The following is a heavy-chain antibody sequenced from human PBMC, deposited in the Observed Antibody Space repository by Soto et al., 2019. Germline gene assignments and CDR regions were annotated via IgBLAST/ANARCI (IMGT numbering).Heavy chain of an antibody. D-gene: IGHD6-13*01. CDR2: IGAYNCNT. Sequence: QVQLVQSGAEVKKPGASVKVSCKASGYNFNTYGFIWVRQAPGQGLEWVGWIGAYNCNTKYAQNFHGRVTTTTDTSTRTAYMELRSLTSDDTAVYYFARWSSTWPDNWFDPWGQGTLVTVSS. J-gene: IGHJ5*02. V-gene: IGHV1-18*01. CDR3: ARWSSTWPDNWFDP. CDR1: GYNFNTYG.